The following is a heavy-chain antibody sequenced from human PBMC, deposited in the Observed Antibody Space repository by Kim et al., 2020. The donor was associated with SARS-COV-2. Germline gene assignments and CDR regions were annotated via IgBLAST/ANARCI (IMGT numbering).Heavy chain of an antibody. CDR3: ARGKFRTPDY. Sequence: STNYNPSLTSRVTISVDTSKNQFSLKLSSVTAADTAVYYCARGKFRTPDYWGQGTLVTVSS. J-gene: IGHJ4*02. V-gene: IGHV4-59*09. CDR2: ST.